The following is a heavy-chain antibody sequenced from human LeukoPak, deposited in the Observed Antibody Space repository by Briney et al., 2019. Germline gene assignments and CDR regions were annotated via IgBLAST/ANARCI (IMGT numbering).Heavy chain of an antibody. J-gene: IGHJ4*02. CDR1: GGSFSGYY. Sequence: SETLSLTCAVYGGSFSGYYWSWIRQPPGKGLEWIGEINHSGSTNYNPSLKSRVTISVDTSKNQFSLKLSSVTAADTAVYYCARHGSSWAFDYWGQGTLVTVSS. CDR2: INHSGST. CDR3: ARHGSSWAFDY. V-gene: IGHV4-34*01. D-gene: IGHD6-13*01.